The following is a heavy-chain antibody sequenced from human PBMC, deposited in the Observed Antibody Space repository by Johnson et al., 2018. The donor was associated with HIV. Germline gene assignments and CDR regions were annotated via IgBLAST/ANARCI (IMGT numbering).Heavy chain of an antibody. CDR1: GFTFSSHA. J-gene: IGHJ3*02. CDR3: AREGNYAAFDI. D-gene: IGHD4-11*01. Sequence: QVQLVESGGGVVQPGRSLRLSCAASGFTFSSHAMHWVRQAPGKGLEWVAVISYDGSNKYYADSVKGRFTISRDNSKNTLYLQMNSLRAEDTAVYYCAREGNYAAFDIWGQGTMVTVSS. CDR2: ISYDGSNK. V-gene: IGHV3-30*04.